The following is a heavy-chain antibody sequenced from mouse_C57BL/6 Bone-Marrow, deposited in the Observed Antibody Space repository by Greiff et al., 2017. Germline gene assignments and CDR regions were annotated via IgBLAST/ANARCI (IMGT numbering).Heavy chain of an antibody. D-gene: IGHD1-2*01. CDR2: IDPENGDT. J-gene: IGHJ2*01. CDR1: GFNIKDDY. V-gene: IGHV14-4*01. Sequence: EVKLMESGAELVRPGASVKLSCTASGFNIKDDYMHWVKQRPEQGLEWIGWIDPENGDTEYASKFQGKATITADTSSNTAYLQLSSLTSEDTAVYYCTSLLRLARDYWGQGTTLTVSS. CDR3: TSLLRLARDY.